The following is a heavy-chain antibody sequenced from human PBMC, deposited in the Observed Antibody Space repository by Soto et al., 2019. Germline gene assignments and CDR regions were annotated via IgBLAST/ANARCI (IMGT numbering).Heavy chain of an antibody. J-gene: IGHJ5*02. CDR2: IYYSGST. Sequence: SETLSLTCTVSGGSISSYYWSWIRQPSGKGLEWIGYIYYSGSTNYNPSLKSRVTISVDTSKNQFSLKLSSVTAADTAVYYCASSPGSYDYVWGSYRIGNWFDPWGQGTLVTVSS. CDR1: GGSISSYY. V-gene: IGHV4-59*01. D-gene: IGHD3-16*02. CDR3: ASSPGSYDYVWGSYRIGNWFDP.